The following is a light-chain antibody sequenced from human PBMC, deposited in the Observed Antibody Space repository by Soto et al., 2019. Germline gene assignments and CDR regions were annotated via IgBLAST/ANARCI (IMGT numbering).Light chain of an antibody. CDR1: QSISSY. Sequence: DIQMTHSPSSLSASVGARVTITCRASQSISSYLNWYQQKPGKAPNIMIYAASSLQSGVPSRFSGSGSGTDCTLTISSLLPEDVATYYCQQSYSSPPTLGQGTRLEIK. J-gene: IGKJ5*01. CDR2: AAS. V-gene: IGKV1-39*01. CDR3: QQSYSSPPT.